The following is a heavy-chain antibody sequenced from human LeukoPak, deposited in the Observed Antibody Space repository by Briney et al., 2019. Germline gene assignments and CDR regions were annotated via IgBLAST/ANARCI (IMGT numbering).Heavy chain of an antibody. J-gene: IGHJ4*02. Sequence: GGSLRLSCAASGFTFDVYAMHWVRQGPGKGLEWVSGISWNSGRIDYADSVKGRFTISRDNAKNSLYLQMNSLRAEDTALYYCAKGLYGDYVGYFDFWGQGSQVTVSS. CDR1: GFTFDVYA. CDR2: ISWNSGRI. CDR3: AKGLYGDYVGYFDF. D-gene: IGHD4-17*01. V-gene: IGHV3-9*01.